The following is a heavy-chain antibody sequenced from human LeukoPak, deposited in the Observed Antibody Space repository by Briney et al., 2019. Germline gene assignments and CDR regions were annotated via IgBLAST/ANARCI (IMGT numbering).Heavy chain of an antibody. CDR3: ARGARYYDSSGYYYGAFII. CDR1: GASLTTYH. D-gene: IGHD3-22*01. CDR2: IYYSGTT. J-gene: IGHJ3*02. Sequence: PSETLSLTCTVSGASLTTYHLSWIRQPPGKGLEWIGHIYYSGTTNYNPPLKSRVTVSLDTSKNQFSLKLTSVTAADTARYYCARGARYYDSSGYYYGAFIIWGQGTMVTASS. V-gene: IGHV4-59*01.